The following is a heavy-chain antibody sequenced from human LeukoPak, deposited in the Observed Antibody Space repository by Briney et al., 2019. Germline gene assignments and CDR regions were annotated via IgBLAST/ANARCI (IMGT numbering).Heavy chain of an antibody. CDR1: GGTFTSYA. CDR2: IIPIFGIA. D-gene: IGHD3-22*01. J-gene: IGHJ4*02. V-gene: IGHV1-69*10. Sequence: ASVKVSCKASGGTFTSYAISWVRQAPGQGVEWMGGIIPIFGIANYAQKFQGRVTITADTSTSTAYMELSSVRSEDTAVYYCARGQYYDSSRCFDYWGQGTLVTVLS. CDR3: ARGQYYDSSRCFDY.